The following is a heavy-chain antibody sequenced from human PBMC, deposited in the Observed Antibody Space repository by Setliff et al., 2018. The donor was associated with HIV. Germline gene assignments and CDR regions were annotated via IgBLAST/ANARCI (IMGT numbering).Heavy chain of an antibody. J-gene: IGHJ4*02. CDR2: INTDGSTT. CDR1: GFTFSYYW. Sequence: GGSLRLSCAASGFTFSYYWMHWVRQAPGKGLVWVSRINTDGSTTRYADSAKGRFTISRDNAKNTLYLQVNSLRVEDTAVYYCARDYSNYFDYWGQGTLVTVSS. V-gene: IGHV3-74*01. CDR3: ARDYSNYFDY. D-gene: IGHD4-4*01.